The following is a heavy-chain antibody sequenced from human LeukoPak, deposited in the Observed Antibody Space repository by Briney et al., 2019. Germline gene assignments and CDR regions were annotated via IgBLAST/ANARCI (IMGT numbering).Heavy chain of an antibody. Sequence: GRTLRLSCAASGFTFDNYAMHWVRQAPGKGLEWLSIISWNSGYIGYADSVKGRFTISRDNAKKSLDLQMNSLRAEDTAFYYCAKVRGTYSSGYFFDYWGQGTLVTVSS. D-gene: IGHD6-19*01. CDR2: ISWNSGYI. CDR3: AKVRGTYSSGYFFDY. V-gene: IGHV3-9*01. CDR1: GFTFDNYA. J-gene: IGHJ4*02.